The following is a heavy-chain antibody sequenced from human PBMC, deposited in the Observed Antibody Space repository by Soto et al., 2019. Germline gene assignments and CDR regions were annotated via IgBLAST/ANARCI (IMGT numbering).Heavy chain of an antibody. V-gene: IGHV4-59*01. CDR2: VYYTGST. CDR3: ARYSSGWPGNGMDV. CDR1: NGSISNYF. J-gene: IGHJ6*02. D-gene: IGHD3-22*01. Sequence: SETLSLTCAVSNGSISNYFWSWIRQPPGRGLEWIGYVYYTGSTSYNPSLKSRVTMSVDTSRKQFSLKLSSVTAADTAVYYCARYSSGWPGNGMDVWGQGTTVTVSS.